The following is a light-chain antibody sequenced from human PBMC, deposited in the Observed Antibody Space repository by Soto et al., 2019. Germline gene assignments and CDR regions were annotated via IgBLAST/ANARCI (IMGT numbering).Light chain of an antibody. Sequence: EIVMTQSPATLSVSPGERATLSCRASQSVTTSLAWYQQKPGQAPTLLISGASTRATGVPARFSGIGSETEFTLTISSLQSEDFAVYYCQQYNNWWTFGQGTKVEIK. CDR3: QQYNNWWT. V-gene: IGKV3-15*01. CDR2: GAS. CDR1: QSVTTS. J-gene: IGKJ1*01.